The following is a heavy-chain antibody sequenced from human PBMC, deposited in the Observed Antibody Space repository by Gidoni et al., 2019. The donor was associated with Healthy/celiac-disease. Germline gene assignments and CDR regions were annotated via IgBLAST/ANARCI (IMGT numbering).Heavy chain of an antibody. CDR1: GFTFSSYS. V-gene: IGHV3-21*01. CDR3: ARAPMVRGVSDAFDI. D-gene: IGHD3-10*01. Sequence: EVQLVESGGGLVKPGGSLRLSCAASGFTFSSYSMNWVRQAPGKGLEWFSSISSSSSYIYYADSVKGRFTISRDNAKNSLYLQMNSLRAEDTAVYYCARAPMVRGVSDAFDIWGQGTMVTVSS. J-gene: IGHJ3*02. CDR2: ISSSSSYI.